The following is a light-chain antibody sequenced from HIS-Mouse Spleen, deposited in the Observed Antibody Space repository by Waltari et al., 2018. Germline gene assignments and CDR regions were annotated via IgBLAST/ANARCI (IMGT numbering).Light chain of an antibody. CDR1: EGISSW. CDR2: AAS. CDR3: QQANSFPT. Sequence: RTQSPSSVSAAVGDRVTITCREREGISSWLAWYQQKPGKAPKLLIYAASSLQSGVPSRFSGSCSLSSFTLSLSSLQPQDFATYYCQQANSFPTFGQGTKLEIK. J-gene: IGKJ2*01. V-gene: IGKV1-12*01.